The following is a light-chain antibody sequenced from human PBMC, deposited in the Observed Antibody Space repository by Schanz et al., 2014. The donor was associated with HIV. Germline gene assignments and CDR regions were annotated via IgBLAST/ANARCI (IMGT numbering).Light chain of an antibody. CDR2: EVT. Sequence: QSALTQPRSVSGSPGQSVTISCTGTSSDIGGYNYVSWYQQHPGKAPKLMIYEVTKRPSGVPDRFSGSKSGNTASLTVSRLQAEDEADYYCSSYAGTYTVIFGGGTKLTVL. J-gene: IGLJ2*01. V-gene: IGLV2-11*01. CDR3: SSYAGTYTVI. CDR1: SSDIGGYNY.